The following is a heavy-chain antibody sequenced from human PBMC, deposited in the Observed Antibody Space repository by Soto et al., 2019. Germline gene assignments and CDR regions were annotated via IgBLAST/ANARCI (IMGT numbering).Heavy chain of an antibody. CDR1: GFSFSDYG. CDR2: ISSGSSYI. D-gene: IGHD3-3*01. CDR3: ARFDFWSGYYDYMDV. J-gene: IGHJ6*03. Sequence: GGSLRLSCAASGFSFSDYGMNWVRQAPGKGLEWVSSISSGSSYIQYADSVKGRFTISRDNAQNSLYLQMDSLRAEDTALYYCARFDFWSGYYDYMDVWGKGTTVTVPS. V-gene: IGHV3-21*06.